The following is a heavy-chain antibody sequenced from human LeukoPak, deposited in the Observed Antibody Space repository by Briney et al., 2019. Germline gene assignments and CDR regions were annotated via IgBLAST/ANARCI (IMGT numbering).Heavy chain of an antibody. V-gene: IGHV3-30*18. Sequence: GGSLRLSCAASGFTFSSYGMHWVRQAPGKGLEWVAVISYDGSNKYYADSVKGRFTISRDNSENTLYLQMNSLRAEDTAVYYCAKFPSITLDYWGQGTLVTVSS. J-gene: IGHJ4*02. CDR3: AKFPSITLDY. CDR1: GFTFSSYG. CDR2: ISYDGSNK.